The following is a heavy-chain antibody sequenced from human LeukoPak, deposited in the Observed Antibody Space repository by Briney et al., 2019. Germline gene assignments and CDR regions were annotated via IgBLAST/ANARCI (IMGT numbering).Heavy chain of an antibody. Sequence: GGXLRLSCAASGLTFSTYWMHWVRQAPGKGLVWVSRINSDGSITNYADSVKGRFTISRDNAKNTLYLQMNSLRTEDTAVYYCARDGVGVDVWGKGTTVTVSS. CDR1: GLTFSTYW. D-gene: IGHD3-3*01. V-gene: IGHV3-74*01. CDR2: INSDGSIT. J-gene: IGHJ6*04. CDR3: ARDGVGVDV.